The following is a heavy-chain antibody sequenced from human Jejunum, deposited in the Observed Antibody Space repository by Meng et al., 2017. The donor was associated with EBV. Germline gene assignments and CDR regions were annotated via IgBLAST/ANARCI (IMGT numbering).Heavy chain of an antibody. V-gene: IGHV4-4*02. CDR3: AGNGYYALEY. D-gene: IGHD3-22*01. CDR1: GGSISDNDW. CDR2: IYHGGGT. Sequence: QVLLQEAGPSMEKPSVTLSLTCVVSGGSISDNDWWSWVRQPPGKGLEWLGEIYHGGGTNYNPSLESRVTIPVDKSKNQFSLKLNSVTVADTAVYYCAGNGYYALEYWGPGILVTVSS. J-gene: IGHJ4*02.